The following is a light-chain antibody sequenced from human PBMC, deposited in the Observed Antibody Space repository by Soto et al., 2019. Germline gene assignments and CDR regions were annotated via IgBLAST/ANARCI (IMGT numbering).Light chain of an antibody. CDR2: GAS. V-gene: IGKV3D-7*01. J-gene: IGKJ1*01. CDR1: QSVSSSY. CDR3: QQDYKLWT. Sequence: EIVMTQSPATLSLSPGERATLSCRASQSVSSSYLSWYQQKPGQAPRLLIYGASTRATGIPARFSGSGSGTDFTLTIGSLQAEDFAVYYCQQDYKLWTIGQEPKVDIK.